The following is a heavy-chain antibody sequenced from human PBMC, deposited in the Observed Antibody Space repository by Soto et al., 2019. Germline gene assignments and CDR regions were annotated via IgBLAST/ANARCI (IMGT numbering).Heavy chain of an antibody. Sequence: QVQLVQSGAEVKEPGSSVRVSCKASGGTFANFIMNWVRQTPGQGLEWMGGIDPMFGTPTYAEKFKGRVTISATGSTSTAYMELTSLRSEDTAVYYCARNGTYSSSLSQYSGMDVWGQGTTVTVS. V-gene: IGHV1-69*01. D-gene: IGHD6-6*01. J-gene: IGHJ6*02. CDR1: GGTFANFI. CDR2: IDPMFGTP. CDR3: ARNGTYSSSLSQYSGMDV.